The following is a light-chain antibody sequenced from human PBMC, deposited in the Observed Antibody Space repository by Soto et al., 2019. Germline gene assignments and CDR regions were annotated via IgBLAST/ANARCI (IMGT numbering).Light chain of an antibody. V-gene: IGLV2-14*01. CDR3: SSYTTTSTLL. CDR1: NRDIGAYNL. CDR2: EVR. Sequence: QSALTQPASVSGSLGQSITISCTGSNRDIGAYNLVSWYQQYPDTAPKLIIYEVRNRPSGVSYRFTGSRSGNTASLTISALQADDESTFYCSSYTTTSTLLFGGGTKVTAL. J-gene: IGLJ3*02.